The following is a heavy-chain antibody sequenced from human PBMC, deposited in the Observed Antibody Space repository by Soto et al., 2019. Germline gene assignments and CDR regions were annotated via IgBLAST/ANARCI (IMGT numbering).Heavy chain of an antibody. Sequence: EVQLVESGGGLVQPGGSLRLSCAASGFTVSSKYMSWVRQAPGKGLEWVSLIQSGGPTYYADSVKGRFTISRDTSEKTVHLHMDSLRAEDTAVYYCARDDVLCDGGRCCGLPLDVWGKGTTVTVSS. J-gene: IGHJ6*04. D-gene: IGHD2-15*01. CDR2: IQSGGPT. CDR3: ARDDVLCDGGRCCGLPLDV. CDR1: GFTVSSKY. V-gene: IGHV3-66*01.